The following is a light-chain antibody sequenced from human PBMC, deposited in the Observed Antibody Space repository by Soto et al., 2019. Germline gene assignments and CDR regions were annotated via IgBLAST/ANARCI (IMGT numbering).Light chain of an antibody. Sequence: EFVLTQSPGTLSLSPGERATLSCRASQSLTNSFIAWYQQKPGQAPRLLIYDTSSRASGIPDRFSGSGSGTDFTLTISRLEPEDFAVYYCQPYNNRPRTFGQRTKVHIK. V-gene: IGKV3-20*01. CDR2: DTS. CDR1: QSLTNSF. CDR3: QPYNNRPRT. J-gene: IGKJ1*01.